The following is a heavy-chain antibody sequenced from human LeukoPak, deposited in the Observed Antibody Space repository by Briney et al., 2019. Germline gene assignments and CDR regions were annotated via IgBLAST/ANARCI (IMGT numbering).Heavy chain of an antibody. V-gene: IGHV3-7*01. J-gene: IGHJ6*03. Sequence: GGSLRLSCAASGFTFSTYWMSWVRQAPGKGLEWVANIKQDGSEKYYVDSVKGRFTISRDNAKNSLYLQMNSLRAEDTAVYYCARDSPPARPYYYYYYMDVWGKGTTVTVSS. CDR2: IKQDGSEK. CDR1: GFTFSTYW. D-gene: IGHD6-6*01. CDR3: ARDSPPARPYYYYYYMDV.